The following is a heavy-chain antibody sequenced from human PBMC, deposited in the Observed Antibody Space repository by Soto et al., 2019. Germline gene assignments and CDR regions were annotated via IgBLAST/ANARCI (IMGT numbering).Heavy chain of an antibody. V-gene: IGHV3-23*01. Sequence: GGSLRLSCAASGFTFSSYAMSWVRQAPGKGLEWVSGISGSGGSTYYADSVKGRFTISRDNSKNTLYLQMNSLRAEDTAVYYCAKSIQWLLSAPLVWGQGTLVTVSS. D-gene: IGHD3-3*01. CDR3: AKSIQWLLSAPLV. CDR2: ISGSGGST. CDR1: GFTFSSYA. J-gene: IGHJ4*02.